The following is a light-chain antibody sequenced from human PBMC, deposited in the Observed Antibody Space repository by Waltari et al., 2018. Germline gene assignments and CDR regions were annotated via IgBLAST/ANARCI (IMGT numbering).Light chain of an antibody. J-gene: IGKJ4*01. V-gene: IGKV1-39*01. CDR1: QSISY. Sequence: DIQMTQSPSSLSASVGDRVTITCRASQSISYLNWYQQKPGKAPKLLIYAASSLQSGVPLRFSGSGSGTDFTLTISSLQPEEFAAYYCQQSSSTPQTFGGGTKVEVK. CDR3: QQSSSTPQT. CDR2: AAS.